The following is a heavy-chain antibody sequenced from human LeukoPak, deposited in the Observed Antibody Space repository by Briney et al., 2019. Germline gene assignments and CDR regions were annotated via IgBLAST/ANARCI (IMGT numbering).Heavy chain of an antibody. CDR3: ASLGPGGSVNY. J-gene: IGHJ4*02. CDR1: GFTFSSYT. Sequence: SGGPLRLSCAASGFTFSSYTMNWVRQAPGKGLEWVSSIYSSSTYIYYADSIKGRFTISRDNAKNSLYLQMNSLRAEDTAVYYCASLGPGGSVNYWGQGTLVTVSS. D-gene: IGHD4-23*01. CDR2: IYSSSTYI. V-gene: IGHV3-21*01.